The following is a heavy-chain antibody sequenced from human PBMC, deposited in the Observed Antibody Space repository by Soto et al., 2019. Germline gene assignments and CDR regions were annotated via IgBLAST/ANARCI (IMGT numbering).Heavy chain of an antibody. Sequence: GVSLRLSCAASGFTFSGSAMHWVRQASGKGLEWVGRIRSKTNSYATAYAASVKGRFTISRDDSKDTAYLQMNSLKSEDTAVYYCSTVARAPSDCSSTTCTMGWGPGTLVTLSS. CDR2: IRSKTNSYAT. CDR1: GFTFSGSA. D-gene: IGHD2-2*01. J-gene: IGHJ4*02. CDR3: STVARAPSDCSSTTCTMG. V-gene: IGHV3-73*01.